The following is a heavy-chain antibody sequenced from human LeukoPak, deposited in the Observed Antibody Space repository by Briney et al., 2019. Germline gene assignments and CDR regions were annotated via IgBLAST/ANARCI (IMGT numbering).Heavy chain of an antibody. J-gene: IGHJ4*02. D-gene: IGHD1-26*01. CDR3: AKDPSSGELLLWSDY. CDR2: ISGSGGST. V-gene: IGHV3-23*01. CDR1: GFTVSSSY. Sequence: GGSLRLSCAASGFTVSSSYMSWVRQAPGKGLEWVSAISGSGGSTYYADSVKGRFTISRDNSKNTLYLQMNSLRAEDTAVYYCAKDPSSGELLLWSDYWGQGTLVTVSS.